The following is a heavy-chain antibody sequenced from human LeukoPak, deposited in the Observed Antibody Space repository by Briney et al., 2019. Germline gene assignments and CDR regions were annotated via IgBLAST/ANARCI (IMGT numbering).Heavy chain of an antibody. CDR2: ITGDADIT. CDR1: GFTFSNYA. J-gene: IGHJ4*02. Sequence: GGSQRLSCAASGFTFSNYAMTWVRQAPGKGLEWVSLITGDADITYYADSVKGRFTISRDNSKNMLFLQMNSLRVEDTAVYYCAKDPPSGYCSGGTCNDSPFDSWGQGTLVTVSS. V-gene: IGHV3-23*01. D-gene: IGHD2-15*01. CDR3: AKDPPSGYCSGGTCNDSPFDS.